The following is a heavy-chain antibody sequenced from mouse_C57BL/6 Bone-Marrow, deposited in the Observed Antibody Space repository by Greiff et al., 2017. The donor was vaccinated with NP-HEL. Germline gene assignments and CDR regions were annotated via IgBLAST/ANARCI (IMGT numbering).Heavy chain of an antibody. CDR2: INPNYGTT. CDR3: ASARNFDY. V-gene: IGHV1-39*01. Sequence: EVQLQQSGPELVKPGASVKISCKASGYSFTDYNMNWVKQSTGQSLEWIGDINPNYGTTSYNQKFKGKATLTVAQSSSTAYMQLNSLTAEDAAVYYCASARNFDYWGQGTTLTVSS. J-gene: IGHJ2*01. CDR1: GYSFTDYN.